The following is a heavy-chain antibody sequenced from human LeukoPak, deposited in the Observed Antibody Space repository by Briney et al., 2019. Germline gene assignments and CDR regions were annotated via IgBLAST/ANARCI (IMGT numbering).Heavy chain of an antibody. CDR2: INPNSGGT. CDR1: GGTFSSYA. J-gene: IGHJ6*03. V-gene: IGHV1-2*02. CDR3: ARGDYYYYMDV. Sequence: ASVKVSCKASGGTFSSYAISWVRQAPGQGLEWMGGINPNSGGTNYAQKFQGRVTMTRDTSISTAYMELSRLRSDDTAVYYCARGDYYYYMDVWGKGTTVTVSS.